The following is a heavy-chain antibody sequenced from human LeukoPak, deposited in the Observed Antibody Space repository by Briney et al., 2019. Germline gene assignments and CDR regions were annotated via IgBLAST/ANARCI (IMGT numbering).Heavy chain of an antibody. D-gene: IGHD4-17*01. CDR2: ISWNSGSI. V-gene: IGHV3-9*01. CDR1: GFTFDDYA. J-gene: IGHJ4*02. Sequence: GGSLRLSCAASGFTFDDYAMHWVRQAPGKGLEWVSGISWNSGSIGYADSVKGRFTISRDNAKNSLYLQMNSLRAEDTALYYCAKAEYGDYGLVFDYWGQGTLVTVSS. CDR3: AKAEYGDYGLVFDY.